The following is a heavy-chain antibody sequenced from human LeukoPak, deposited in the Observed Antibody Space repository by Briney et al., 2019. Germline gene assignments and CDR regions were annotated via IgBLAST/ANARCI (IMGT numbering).Heavy chain of an antibody. CDR1: GYTSTSYD. CDR2: MNPNSGNT. J-gene: IGHJ5*02. Sequence: ASVKVSCKASGYTSTSYDINWVRQATGQGLEWMGWMNPNSGNTGYAQKFQGRVTITRNTSISTAYMELSSLRSEDTAVYYCARGEGSGWLFWFDPWGQGTLVTVSS. V-gene: IGHV1-8*03. D-gene: IGHD6-19*01. CDR3: ARGEGSGWLFWFDP.